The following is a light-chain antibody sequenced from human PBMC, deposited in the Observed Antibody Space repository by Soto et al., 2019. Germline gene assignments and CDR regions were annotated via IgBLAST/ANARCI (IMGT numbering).Light chain of an antibody. CDR3: QSDDSSLSGDV. J-gene: IGLJ1*01. CDR2: GNS. Sequence: QSVLTQPPSVSGAPGQRVTIFCTGISSNIAAGYDVHWYQQLPGTAPQLLIYGNSNPPSGVPDRFSGSKSGTSASLAIPGHQAEYDADSDGQSDDSSLSGDVFGTGTKLTV. V-gene: IGLV1-40*01. CDR1: SSNIAAGYD.